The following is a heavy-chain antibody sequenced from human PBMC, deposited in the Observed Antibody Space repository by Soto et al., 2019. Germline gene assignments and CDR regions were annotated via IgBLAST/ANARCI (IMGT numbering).Heavy chain of an antibody. CDR1: RGSLSNYY. CDR2: IYYSGST. Sequence: PSETLSLTRPVSRGSLSNYYWSWIRQPPGKGLVWIGYIYYSGSTNYNPSLKSRVTISVDRSKNQFSLKLSSVTAADTAVYYCSRDDSDWFFTWGRGTLVTVSS. CDR3: SRDDSDWFFT. J-gene: IGHJ5*02. D-gene: IGHD3-9*01. V-gene: IGHV4-59*12.